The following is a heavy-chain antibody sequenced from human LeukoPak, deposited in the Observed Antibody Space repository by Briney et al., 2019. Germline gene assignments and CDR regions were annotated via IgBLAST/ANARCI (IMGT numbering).Heavy chain of an antibody. CDR3: ASDSSSVFDDAFDI. J-gene: IGHJ3*02. CDR2: IYSGGST. Sequence: GGSLRLSCAASGFTVTNNYMSWVRQAPGKGLESVSVIYSGGSTYYADSVKGRFTISRDNSKNTLYLQMNSLRVEDTAVYYCASDSSSVFDDAFDIWGQGTLVTVSS. V-gene: IGHV3-53*01. D-gene: IGHD6-6*01. CDR1: GFTVTNNY.